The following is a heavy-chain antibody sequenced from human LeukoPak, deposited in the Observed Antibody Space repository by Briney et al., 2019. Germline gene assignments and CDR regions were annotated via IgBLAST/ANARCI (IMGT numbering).Heavy chain of an antibody. CDR3: AQLGGNWNSPGRDY. Sequence: KASETLSLTCSVSGGSINGYSWTWIRQPPGMRLEGVGHISYTGTTNYNPSLTTRVAISVDTSKNQFSLKFTSVTAANTGMYFCAQLGGNWNSPGRDYWGQGTLVTVSS. V-gene: IGHV4-59*08. CDR2: ISYTGTT. D-gene: IGHD3-10*01. CDR1: GGSINGYS. J-gene: IGHJ4*02.